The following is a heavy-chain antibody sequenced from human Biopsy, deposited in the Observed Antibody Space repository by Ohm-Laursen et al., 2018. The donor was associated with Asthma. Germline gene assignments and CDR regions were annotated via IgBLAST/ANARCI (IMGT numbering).Heavy chain of an antibody. CDR1: GFNFNIQW. Sequence: SLRLSCSASGFNFNIQWMSWVRQAPGKGLEWVANLGPDASETYSVDSMKGRLTVSRDNAKTSIFLQLNTLRVEDTAVYYCASLHYFGMNVWGQGTTVTGSS. V-gene: IGHV3-7*01. J-gene: IGHJ6*02. CDR2: LGPDASET. CDR3: ASLHYFGMNV.